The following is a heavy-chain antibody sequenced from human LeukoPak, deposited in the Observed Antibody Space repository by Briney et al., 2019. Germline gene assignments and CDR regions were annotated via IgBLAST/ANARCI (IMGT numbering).Heavy chain of an antibody. CDR2: INPNSGGT. D-gene: IGHD1-1*01. CDR3: ARARNWDDAFDI. V-gene: IGHV1-2*02. Sequence: ASVKVSCKASGYTFTGYYMHWVRQAPGQGIEWMGWINPNSGGTNYAQKFQGRVTMTRDTSISTAYMELSRLRSDDTAVYYCARARNWDDAFDIWGQGTMVTVSS. J-gene: IGHJ3*02. CDR1: GYTFTGYY.